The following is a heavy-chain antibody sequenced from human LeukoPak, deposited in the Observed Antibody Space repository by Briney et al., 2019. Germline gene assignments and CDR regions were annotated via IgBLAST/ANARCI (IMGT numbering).Heavy chain of an antibody. CDR2: IKQDGSEK. CDR1: AFTFRSYW. J-gene: IGHJ4*02. V-gene: IGHV3-7*01. D-gene: IGHD1-26*01. CDR3: ARDGSPFDS. Sequence: GGSLRLSCAASAFTFRSYWMSWVRQAPGKGLEWVANIKQDGSEKFYVDSVKGRFTISRDNAKKSLYLQMNSLRAEDTAVYYCARDGSPFDSWGQGTLVTVSS.